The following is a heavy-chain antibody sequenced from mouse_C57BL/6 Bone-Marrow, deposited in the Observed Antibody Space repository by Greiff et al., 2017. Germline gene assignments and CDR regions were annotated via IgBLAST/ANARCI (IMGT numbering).Heavy chain of an antibody. D-gene: IGHD2-4*01. CDR2: IHPNSGST. J-gene: IGHJ3*01. CDR3: ARGDYEAWFAY. Sequence: QVQLQQPGAELVKPGASVKLSCKASGYTFTSYWMHWVKQRPGQGLEWIGMIHPNSGSTNYNEKFKSKSTLTVDKSSSTAYMQLSSLASEDSAVYYCARGDYEAWFAYWGQGTLVTVSA. CDR1: GYTFTSYW. V-gene: IGHV1-64*01.